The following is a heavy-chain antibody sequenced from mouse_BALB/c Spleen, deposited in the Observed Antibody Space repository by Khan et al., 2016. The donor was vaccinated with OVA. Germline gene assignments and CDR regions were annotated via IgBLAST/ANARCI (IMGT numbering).Heavy chain of an antibody. Sequence: VQLQQSGPELMKPGTSVKISCKASGYSFTTYYIHWVMQSHGTSLEWIGYIDPFSGGTTYNQKFKDKATLTVDKSSSTAYINLSNLTSDDSAVYYCTRHGYVAWFTYWGQGTLVTVSA. V-gene: IGHV1S135*01. D-gene: IGHD2-2*01. CDR1: GYSFTTYY. CDR2: IDPFSGGT. CDR3: TRHGYVAWFTY. J-gene: IGHJ3*01.